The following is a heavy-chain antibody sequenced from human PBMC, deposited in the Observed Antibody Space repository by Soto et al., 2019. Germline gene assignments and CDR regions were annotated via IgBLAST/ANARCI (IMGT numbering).Heavy chain of an antibody. D-gene: IGHD2-15*01. V-gene: IGHV1-69*13. CDR1: GGTFSSYA. CDR2: IIPIFGTA. CDR3: ATTDIVAVVAATEYNWFDP. J-gene: IGHJ5*02. Sequence: SVKVSCKASGGTFSSYAISWVRQAPGQGLEWMGGIIPIFGTANYAQKFQGRVTITADESTSTAYMELSSLRSEDTAVYYCATTDIVAVVAATEYNWFDPWGQGTLVTVSS.